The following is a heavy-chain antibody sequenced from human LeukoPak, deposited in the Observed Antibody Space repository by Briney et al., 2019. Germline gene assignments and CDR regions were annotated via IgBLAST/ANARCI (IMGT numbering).Heavy chain of an antibody. Sequence: GGSLRLSCAASGFTFSDYYMSWIRQAPGKGQEGVSYISSSSSTIYYADSVKGRFTISRDNAKNSLYLQMNSLRAEDTAVYYCARDKLHGSWYFDPWGQGTLVTVSS. CDR2: ISSSSSTI. D-gene: IGHD6-13*01. CDR3: ARDKLHGSWYFDP. V-gene: IGHV3-11*04. CDR1: GFTFSDYY. J-gene: IGHJ5*02.